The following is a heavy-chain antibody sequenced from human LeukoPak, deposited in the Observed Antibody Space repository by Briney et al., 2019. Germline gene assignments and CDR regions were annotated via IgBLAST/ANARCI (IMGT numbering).Heavy chain of an antibody. CDR3: ARDSYYGSGSYYRYTFDY. D-gene: IGHD3-10*01. CDR2: IYSGGTT. Sequence: PGGSLRPSCAASGFTVSSNYMSWVRQAPGKGLEWVSVIYSGGTTYYADSVKGRFTISRDNSKNTLYLQMNSLRAEDTAMYYCARDSYYGSGSYYRYTFDYWGQGTLVTVSS. J-gene: IGHJ4*02. V-gene: IGHV3-53*01. CDR1: GFTVSSNY.